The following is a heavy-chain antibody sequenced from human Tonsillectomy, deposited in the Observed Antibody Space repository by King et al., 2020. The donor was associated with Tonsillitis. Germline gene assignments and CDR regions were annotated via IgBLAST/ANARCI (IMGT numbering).Heavy chain of an antibody. CDR3: AHRLYSSSSHWFDP. Sequence: ITFNESCPALVKPTQTLTLTCTFSVFSLSTSGVGVVWIRQPPGKDLDCLALIFCDDYKRFSPSLNSRLTIPKDTSKNQVVLTLTNMDPVDTATYYCAHRLYSSSSHWFDPWGQGTLVTVSS. D-gene: IGHD6-6*01. J-gene: IGHJ5*02. CDR1: VFSLSTSGVG. CDR2: IFCDDYK. V-gene: IGHV2-5*02.